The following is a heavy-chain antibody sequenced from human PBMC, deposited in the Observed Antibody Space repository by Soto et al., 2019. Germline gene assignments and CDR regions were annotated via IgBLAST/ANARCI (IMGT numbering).Heavy chain of an antibody. D-gene: IGHD3-22*01. J-gene: IGHJ4*02. CDR1: GGSISSGDYY. CDR3: ARRMIVVVKSRGAPTYFDY. V-gene: IGHV4-30-4*01. Sequence: PSETLSLTCTVSGGSISSGDYYWSWIRQPPGKGLGWIGYIYYSGSTYYNPSLKSRVTISVDTSKNQFSLKLSSVTAADTAVYYCARRMIVVVKSRGAPTYFDYWGQGTLVTVSS. CDR2: IYYSGST.